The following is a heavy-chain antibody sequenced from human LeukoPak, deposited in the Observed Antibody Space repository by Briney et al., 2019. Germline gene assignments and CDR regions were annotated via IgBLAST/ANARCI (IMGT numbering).Heavy chain of an antibody. D-gene: IGHD3-3*01. CDR2: IRYDGSNK. J-gene: IGHJ3*02. V-gene: IGHV3-30*02. Sequence: GGSLRLSCAASGFTFSSYGMHWVRQAPGKGLEWVAFIRYDGSNKYYPDSVKGRFTISRDNPKNTLYLQMNSLRAEDTAVYYCAKDRGIFGVVGDAFDIWGQGTMVTVSS. CDR3: AKDRGIFGVVGDAFDI. CDR1: GFTFSSYG.